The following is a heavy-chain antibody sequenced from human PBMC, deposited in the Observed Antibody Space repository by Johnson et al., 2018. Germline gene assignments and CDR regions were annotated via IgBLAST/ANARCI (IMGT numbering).Heavy chain of an antibody. Sequence: EVQLVETGGGLVQPGRSLRLSCAAAGFNFDDYAMHWVRQPPGRGLEWVSGISWNSGTVAYTDPVKGGFTISRDSAKRSLFLHMSSLRDEDTALFYCAKEVGYAYGRGALDIWGQGTMVTVSS. D-gene: IGHD2-2*03. CDR2: ISWNSGTV. CDR3: AKEVGYAYGRGALDI. V-gene: IGHV3-9*01. J-gene: IGHJ3*02. CDR1: GFNFDDYA.